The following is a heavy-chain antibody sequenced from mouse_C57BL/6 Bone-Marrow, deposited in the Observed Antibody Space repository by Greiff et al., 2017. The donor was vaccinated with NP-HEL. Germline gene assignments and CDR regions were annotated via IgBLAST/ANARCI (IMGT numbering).Heavy chain of an antibody. D-gene: IGHD2-5*01. J-gene: IGHJ1*03. Sequence: QVHVKQPGAELVKPGASVKMSCKASGYTFTSYWITWVKQRPGQGLEWIGDIYPGSGSTNYNEKFKSKATLTVDTSSSTAYMQLSSLTSEDSAVYYCARGDYSNFYWYFDVWGTVTTVTVSS. V-gene: IGHV1-55*01. CDR2: IYPGSGST. CDR3: ARGDYSNFYWYFDV. CDR1: GYTFTSYW.